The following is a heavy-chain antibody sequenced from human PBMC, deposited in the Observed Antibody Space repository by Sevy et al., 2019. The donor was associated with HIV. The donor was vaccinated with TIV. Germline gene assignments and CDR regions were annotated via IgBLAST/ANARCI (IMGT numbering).Heavy chain of an antibody. CDR3: AKYGGHCSSTSCKYSFDY. CDR1: GFTFSSYG. J-gene: IGHJ4*02. CDR2: ISFDGSDK. D-gene: IGHD2-2*01. V-gene: IGHV3-30*18. Sequence: GGFLRLSCAASGFTFSSYGMHWVRQAPGKGLEWVAVISFDGSDKYYADSVKGRFTISRDNSKKTLYLQMNSLRGEDTAVYYCAKYGGHCSSTSCKYSFDYWGQGTLVTVSS.